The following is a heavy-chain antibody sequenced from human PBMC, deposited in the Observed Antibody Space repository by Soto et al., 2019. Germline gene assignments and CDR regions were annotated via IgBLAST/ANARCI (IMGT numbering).Heavy chain of an antibody. CDR1: GDTFSRHN. Sequence: QVQLVQSGAEVKHPGSSVKVSCKASGDTFSRHNINWVRQAPGQGLEWMGRIIPTLGKPNYAQKFQGRVTMSADMSSTTAYLDLHSLRSDDTAVYYCARDTTTFPYYFGMDVWGQGTTVTVSS. D-gene: IGHD4-4*01. CDR2: IIPTLGKP. J-gene: IGHJ6*02. V-gene: IGHV1-69*08. CDR3: ARDTTTFPYYFGMDV.